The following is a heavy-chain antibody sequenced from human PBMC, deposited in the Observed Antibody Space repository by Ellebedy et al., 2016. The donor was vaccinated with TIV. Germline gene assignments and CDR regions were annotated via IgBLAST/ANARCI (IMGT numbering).Heavy chain of an antibody. J-gene: IGHJ4*02. CDR3: ARHSGYHLSGHFDH. CDR1: GGIFRSNA. CDR2: IIAIFGTP. V-gene: IGHV1-69*13. Sequence: SVKVSCKASGGIFRSNALSWVRQAPGQGLEWIGGIIAIFGTPKYAQKFRGRVTITADESTSTAYMEVSGLRSEDTAMYYCARHSGYHLSGHFDHWGQGSLVTVSA. D-gene: IGHD5-12*01.